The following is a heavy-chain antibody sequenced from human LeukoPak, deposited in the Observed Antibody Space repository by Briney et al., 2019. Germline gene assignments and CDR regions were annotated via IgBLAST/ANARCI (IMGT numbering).Heavy chain of an antibody. J-gene: IGHJ4*02. CDR3: TKEGATGSRYNFDY. D-gene: IGHD2-15*01. CDR2: ISDDGTTE. CDR1: GFTFRTYA. Sequence: GGSLRLSCAASGFTFRTYAMHWVRQAPGKGLEWVAVISDDGTTEYYADSVKGRFTISRDNSKNTVSLQMHSLRDDDTAVFYCTKEGATGSRYNFDYWGQGTLVTVSS. V-gene: IGHV3-30*18.